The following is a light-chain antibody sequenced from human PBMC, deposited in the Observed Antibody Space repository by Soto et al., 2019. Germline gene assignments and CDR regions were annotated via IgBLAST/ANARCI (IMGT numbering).Light chain of an antibody. Sequence: DIQMTQSPSTLSASVGDRVTITCRASHSISSWLAWYQQKPGKAPNLLIYAASTLESGVPSRFSGSGSGTEFTLTISSLQPDDFATYYCQQCNSYWTFGQGTKVDIK. CDR2: AAS. J-gene: IGKJ1*01. CDR1: HSISSW. CDR3: QQCNSYWT. V-gene: IGKV1-5*01.